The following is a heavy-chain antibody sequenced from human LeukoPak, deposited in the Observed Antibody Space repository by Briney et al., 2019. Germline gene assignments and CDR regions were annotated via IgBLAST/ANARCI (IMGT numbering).Heavy chain of an antibody. Sequence: GASVKVSCKASGYSFTSYDLHWVRQAPGQGLEWMGWMSAYNGKTNYAHNLQGRVTVTADTSTSTAYMELRSLRSEDTAVYYCARGMAYSYGDRQDAFDIWGQGTMVTVSS. CDR1: GYSFTSYD. CDR2: MSAYNGKT. V-gene: IGHV1-18*01. D-gene: IGHD5-18*01. J-gene: IGHJ3*02. CDR3: ARGMAYSYGDRQDAFDI.